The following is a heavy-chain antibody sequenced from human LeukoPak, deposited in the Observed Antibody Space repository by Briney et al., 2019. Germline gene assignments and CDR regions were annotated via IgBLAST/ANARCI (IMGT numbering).Heavy chain of an antibody. CDR1: GGSISSSPCY. CDR3: ARNYGSGSSKYDY. CDR2: ICYSGST. V-gene: IGHV4-39*07. D-gene: IGHD3-10*01. Sequence: PSETLSLTCTVSGGSISSSPCYWGWIRQPPGKGLEWIGTICYSGSTYYNPSLKSRVTISVDTSKNQFSLKLSSLTAADTAVYYCARNYGSGSSKYDYWGQGTLVTVSP. J-gene: IGHJ4*02.